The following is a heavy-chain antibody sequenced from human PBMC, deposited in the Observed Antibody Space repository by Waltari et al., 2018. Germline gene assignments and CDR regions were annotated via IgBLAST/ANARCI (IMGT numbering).Heavy chain of an antibody. CDR3: AREIVGS. CDR2: INPNSGGT. Sequence: QVQLVQSGAEVKKPGASVKVSCKASGYTFTGYYMHWVRQAPGQGLEWMGVINPNSGGTNYAQKLQGRVTMTRDTSISTAYMERSRLRSDDTAVYYCAREIVGSWGQGTLVTVSS. V-gene: IGHV1-2*02. CDR1: GYTFTGYY. J-gene: IGHJ5*02. D-gene: IGHD3-22*01.